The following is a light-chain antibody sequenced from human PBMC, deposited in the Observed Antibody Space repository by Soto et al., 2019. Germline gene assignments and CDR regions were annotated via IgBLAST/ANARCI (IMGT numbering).Light chain of an antibody. CDR1: QSVSSSY. Sequence: EIVLTQSPGTLSLSPGERATLSCRASQSVSSSYLAWYQQKPGQAPRLLIYGASSRATGIPDRFSGSGSGTDFTLTISRLEPEDFAVYYCQQYGSSPRTFGQRTKLENK. V-gene: IGKV3-20*01. CDR2: GAS. CDR3: QQYGSSPRT. J-gene: IGKJ2*01.